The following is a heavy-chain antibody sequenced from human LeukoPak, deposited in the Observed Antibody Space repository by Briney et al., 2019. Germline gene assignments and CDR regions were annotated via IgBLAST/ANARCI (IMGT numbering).Heavy chain of an antibody. Sequence: GASVKVSCKTSGYTFTGYYVHWVRQAPGQGLEWMGRINPNSGDTNYAQKFQGRVTMTRDTSISTAYMELSRLRSDDTAVYYCARDYCGGDCFPDYWGQGTLVTFAS. D-gene: IGHD2-21*02. J-gene: IGHJ4*02. V-gene: IGHV1-2*06. CDR3: ARDYCGGDCFPDY. CDR1: GYTFTGYY. CDR2: INPNSGDT.